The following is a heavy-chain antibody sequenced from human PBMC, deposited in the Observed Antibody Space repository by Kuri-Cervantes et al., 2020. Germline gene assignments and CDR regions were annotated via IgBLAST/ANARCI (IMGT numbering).Heavy chain of an antibody. CDR1: GFTFSSYG. J-gene: IGHJ4*02. V-gene: IGHV3-30*18. CDR3: AKEEFVVVVAAIDY. D-gene: IGHD2-15*01. Sequence: GESLKISCAASGFTFSSYGMHWVRQAPGKGLEWVAVISYDGSNKYYADSVKGRFTISRDNSKNTLYLQMNSLRAEDTAVYYCAKEEFVVVVAAIDYWGQGTLVTVSS. CDR2: ISYDGSNK.